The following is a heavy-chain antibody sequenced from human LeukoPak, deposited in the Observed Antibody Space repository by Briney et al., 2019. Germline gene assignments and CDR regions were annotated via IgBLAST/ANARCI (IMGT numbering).Heavy chain of an antibody. CDR1: GGSFSGYY. V-gene: IGHV4-59*01. J-gene: IGHJ4*02. D-gene: IGHD6-19*01. CDR3: ARQPDSSGWYGIDY. Sequence: SETLSLTCAVYGGSFSGYYWSWIRQPPGKGLEWIGYIYYSGSTNYNPSLKSRVTISVDTSKNQFSLKLSSVTAADTAVYYCARQPDSSGWYGIDYWGQGTLVTVSS. CDR2: IYYSGST.